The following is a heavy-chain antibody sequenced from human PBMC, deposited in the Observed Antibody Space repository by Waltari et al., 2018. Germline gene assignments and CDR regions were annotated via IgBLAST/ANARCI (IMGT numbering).Heavy chain of an antibody. Sequence: EVQLVESGGGLVKPGGSLRLTCAASGFTFSSYSMNWVRQAPGKGLEWVSSMSRGNTYSYYSESVKGRFTLSRDHAENSVYLQLDSLRVEDTAVYYCASDGGFTYGPNDDWGQGVLVTVSS. V-gene: IGHV3-21*01. J-gene: IGHJ4*02. CDR3: ASDGGFTYGPNDD. D-gene: IGHD5-18*01. CDR2: MSRGNTYS. CDR1: GFTFSSYS.